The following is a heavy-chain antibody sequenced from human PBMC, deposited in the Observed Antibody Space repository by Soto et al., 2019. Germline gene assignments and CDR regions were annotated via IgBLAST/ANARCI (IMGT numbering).Heavy chain of an antibody. CDR2: IYYSGST. D-gene: IGHD4-17*01. J-gene: IGHJ4*02. CDR3: ALGGEYGDQNYADY. Sequence: PSETLSLTCTVSGGSISSYYWSWIRQPPGKGLEWIGDIYYSGSTNYNPSLKSRVTISVDTSKNQFSLKLSSVTAADTAVYYCALGGEYGDQNYADYWGQGTLVTVSS. V-gene: IGHV4-59*12. CDR1: GGSISSYY.